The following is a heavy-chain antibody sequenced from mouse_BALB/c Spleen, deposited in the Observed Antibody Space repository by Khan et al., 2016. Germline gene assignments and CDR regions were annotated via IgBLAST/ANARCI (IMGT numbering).Heavy chain of an antibody. CDR1: GFTFTTYA. D-gene: IGHD2-14*01. CDR2: INSDGSST. Sequence: EVELVESGGGFVQPGGSLELSCAASGFTFTTYAMSWVRQTPDKRLELVATINSDGSSTYYADTVKGRFTISRDNAKNTLYLRMDRLKAEGTSIYYCARVRHTMDYWGRGTSVTVSS. V-gene: IGHV5-6-3*01. J-gene: IGHJ4*01. CDR3: ARVRHTMDY.